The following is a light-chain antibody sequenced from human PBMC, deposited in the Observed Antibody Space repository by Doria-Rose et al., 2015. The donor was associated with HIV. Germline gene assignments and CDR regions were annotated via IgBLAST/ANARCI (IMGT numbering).Light chain of an antibody. V-gene: IGKV3-20*01. CDR2: GAS. Sequence: TQSPGTLSLSPGERATLSCRASQSASANYLAWYQQRPGQSPRLLIYGASSRATDIPDRFSGSGSGTDFTLTISRLEPEDFAVYYCHQYDSSRTFGQGTKVEIK. J-gene: IGKJ1*01. CDR3: HQYDSSRT. CDR1: QSASANY.